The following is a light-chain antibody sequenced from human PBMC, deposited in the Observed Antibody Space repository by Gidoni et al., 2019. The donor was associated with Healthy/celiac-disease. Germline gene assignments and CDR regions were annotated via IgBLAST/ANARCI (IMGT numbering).Light chain of an antibody. Sequence: EIVLTQSPATLSLSPGERATLSCRASQSVSSDLAWYQQKPGQAPRLLIYDASNRATGIPARFSGSGSGTDFTLTISSLEPEDFAVYYCQQRSNWPLTFXQXTKLEIK. J-gene: IGKJ2*01. CDR2: DAS. CDR1: QSVSSD. CDR3: QQRSNWPLT. V-gene: IGKV3-11*01.